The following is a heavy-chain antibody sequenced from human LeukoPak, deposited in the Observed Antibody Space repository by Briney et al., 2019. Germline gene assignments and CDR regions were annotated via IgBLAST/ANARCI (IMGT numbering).Heavy chain of an antibody. CDR3: GGEGGQPVGAFDI. Sequence: PGGSLRLSCAASDFTVSFNYMTWVRQAPGKGLEWVSIIYTSGLTYYADSVKGRFTISRDNSKNTLFLHMSSLRVDETAVYYCGGEGGQPVGAFDIWGQGTMVTVSS. CDR2: IYTSGLT. V-gene: IGHV3-53*01. J-gene: IGHJ3*02. CDR1: DFTVSFNY. D-gene: IGHD1-26*01.